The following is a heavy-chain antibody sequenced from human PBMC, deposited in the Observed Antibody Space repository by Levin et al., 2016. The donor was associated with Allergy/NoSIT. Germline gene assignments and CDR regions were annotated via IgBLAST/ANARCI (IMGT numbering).Heavy chain of an antibody. CDR3: AKDVEYCTSNSCYSGGMDV. CDR2: IDTSGNYI. Sequence: VRQAPGKRLEWVASIDTSGNYIHYEDSVKGRFTVSRDNAKKSLFLQMSNLRVEDTARYYCAKDVEYCTSNSCYSGGMDVWGQGTTVTVSS. J-gene: IGHJ6*02. D-gene: IGHD2-2*01. V-gene: IGHV3-21*04.